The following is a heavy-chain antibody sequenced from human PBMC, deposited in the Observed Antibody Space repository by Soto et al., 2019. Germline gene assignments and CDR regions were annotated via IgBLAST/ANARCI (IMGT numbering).Heavy chain of an antibody. CDR2: IYSGGST. CDR1: GFTVSSNY. CDR3: ATDCTNGVCTKYYYYYYMDV. Sequence: GGSLRLSCAASGFTVSSNYMSWVRQAPGKGLEWVSVIYSGGSTYYADSVKGRFTISRDNSKNTLYLQMNSLRAEDTAVYYCATDCTNGVCTKYYYYYYMDVWGKGTTVTVSS. J-gene: IGHJ6*03. V-gene: IGHV3-66*01. D-gene: IGHD2-8*01.